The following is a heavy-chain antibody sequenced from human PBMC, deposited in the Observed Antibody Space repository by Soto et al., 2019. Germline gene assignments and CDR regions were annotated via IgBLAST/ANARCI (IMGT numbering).Heavy chain of an antibody. D-gene: IGHD2-8*02. Sequence: QVQLQQWGAGLLKPSETLSLTCAVYGGSFSGYYWSWIRQPPGKGLEWIGEINHSGSTNYNPSLKSRVTISVDTSKNQFSLKLSSVTAADTAVYYCARERYWGGFDYWGQGTLVTVSS. CDR2: INHSGST. V-gene: IGHV4-34*01. J-gene: IGHJ4*02. CDR1: GGSFSGYY. CDR3: ARERYWGGFDY.